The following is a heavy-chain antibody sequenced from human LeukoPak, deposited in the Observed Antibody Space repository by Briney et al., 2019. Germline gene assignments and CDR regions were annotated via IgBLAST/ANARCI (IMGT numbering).Heavy chain of an antibody. D-gene: IGHD2/OR15-2a*01. CDR3: ARFLDAFDI. CDR2: IYYSGST. CDR1: GGSFSGYY. V-gene: IGHV4-59*01. Sequence: SETLSLTCAVYGGSFSGYYWSWIRQPPGKGLEWIGYIYYSGSTYYNPSLKSRVTISVDTSKNQFSLKLSSVTAADTAVYYCARFLDAFDIWGQGTMVTVSS. J-gene: IGHJ3*02.